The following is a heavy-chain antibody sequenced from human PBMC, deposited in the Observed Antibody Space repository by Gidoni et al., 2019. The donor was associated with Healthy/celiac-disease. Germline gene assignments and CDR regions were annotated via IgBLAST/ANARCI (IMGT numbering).Heavy chain of an antibody. CDR1: GYSISSGYY. CDR3: ARDGICSSTSCSNWFDP. D-gene: IGHD2-2*01. Sequence: QVQLQESGPGLVKPSDTLSLTCAVSGYSISSGYYWGWIRQPPGKGLDWIGSIYHSGSTYYNPSLKSRVTISVDTSKNQFSLKLSSVTAADTAVYYCARDGICSSTSCSNWFDPWGQGTLVTVSS. CDR2: IYHSGST. J-gene: IGHJ5*02. V-gene: IGHV4-38-2*02.